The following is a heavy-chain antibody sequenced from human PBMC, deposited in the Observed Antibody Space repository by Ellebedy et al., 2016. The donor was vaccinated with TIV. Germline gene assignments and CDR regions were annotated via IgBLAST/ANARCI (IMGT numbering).Heavy chain of an antibody. J-gene: IGHJ4*02. CDR2: MNPNSGNI. CDR3: ARGNRIADKEYYFDY. CDR1: GHTFPNYE. V-gene: IGHV1-8*01. Sequence: ASVKVSCKASGHTFPNYEINWVRQATGQGLEWMGWMNPNSGNIGYSQRFQGRVTMTRNTSISTAYMELSSLRSEDTAVYYCARGNRIADKEYYFDYWGQGTLVTVSS. D-gene: IGHD6-13*01.